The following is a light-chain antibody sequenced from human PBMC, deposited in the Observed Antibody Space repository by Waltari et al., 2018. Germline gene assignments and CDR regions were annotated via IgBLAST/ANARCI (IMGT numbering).Light chain of an antibody. CDR3: CSYAGSDIRV. Sequence: QSALTQPRSVSGSPGQSVTISCTGSSSDVGGYNFVLWYQQHPGKVPKLMIYDVSKRPSGVPDRFSGSKSGNTASLTISVLQAEDEADYYCCSYAGSDIRVFGGGTKLTVL. CDR2: DVS. V-gene: IGLV2-11*01. J-gene: IGLJ3*02. CDR1: SSDVGGYNF.